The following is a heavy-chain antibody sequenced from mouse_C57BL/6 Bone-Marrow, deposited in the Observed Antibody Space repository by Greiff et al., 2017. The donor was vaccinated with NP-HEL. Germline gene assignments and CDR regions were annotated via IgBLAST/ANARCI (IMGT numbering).Heavy chain of an antibody. V-gene: IGHV5-4*01. CDR3: ARDLGGITTVVAFDY. Sequence: EVQVVESGGGLVKPGGSLTLSCAASGFTFSSYAMSWVRQTPEKRLEWVATISDGGSYTYYPDTVKGRFTISRDNAKNNLYLQMSNLKSEDTAMYYCARDLGGITTVVAFDYWGQGTTLTVSS. D-gene: IGHD1-1*01. CDR1: GFTFSSYA. CDR2: ISDGGSYT. J-gene: IGHJ2*01.